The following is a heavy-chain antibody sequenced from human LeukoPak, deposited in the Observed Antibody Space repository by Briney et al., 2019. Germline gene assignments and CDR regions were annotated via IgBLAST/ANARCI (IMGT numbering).Heavy chain of an antibody. J-gene: IGHJ4*02. CDR3: ARDNSGSYIDY. CDR2: IYYTGST. V-gene: IGHV4-59*01. D-gene: IGHD1-26*01. Sequence: PSETLSLTCTFSGGSIGTYYWTWIRQPPGKGLEWIGYIYYTGSTNYNPSLKSRVTISVDTSKNQFSLKLSSVTAADTAVYYCARDNSGSYIDYWGQGTLVTVSS. CDR1: GGSIGTYY.